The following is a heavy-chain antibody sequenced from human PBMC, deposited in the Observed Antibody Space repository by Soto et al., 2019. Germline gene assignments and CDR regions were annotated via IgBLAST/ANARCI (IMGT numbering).Heavy chain of an antibody. CDR3: ARGWGQPDVDYDCWSGYYA. V-gene: IGHV1-18*01. CDR1: GYTFTSYG. D-gene: IGHD3-3*01. Sequence: QVQLVQSGAEVKKPGASVKVSCKASGYTFTSYGISWVRQAPGQGLEWMGWSSAYNGNTNYAQKLQGRVTMTTDTSTSTAYLELRSLRSDDTAVYYCARGWGQPDVDYDCWSGYYAWGQGTLVTVSS. J-gene: IGHJ4*02. CDR2: SSAYNGNT.